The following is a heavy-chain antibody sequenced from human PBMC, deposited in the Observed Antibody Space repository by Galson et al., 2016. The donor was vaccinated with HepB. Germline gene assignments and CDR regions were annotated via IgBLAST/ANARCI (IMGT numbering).Heavy chain of an antibody. J-gene: IGHJ4*02. D-gene: IGHD6-13*01. V-gene: IGHV4-39*01. Sequence: SETLSLTCNVSGASVSSNSFYWAWIRQPPGKGLEWIGSIYYSGRTYNNPSLKSRVTMSVDTSKNYFSMKLTSVTAADTAVYYCARQTITAAGDYWGQGTLVTVSS. CDR1: GASVSSNSFY. CDR3: ARQTITAAGDY. CDR2: IYYSGRT.